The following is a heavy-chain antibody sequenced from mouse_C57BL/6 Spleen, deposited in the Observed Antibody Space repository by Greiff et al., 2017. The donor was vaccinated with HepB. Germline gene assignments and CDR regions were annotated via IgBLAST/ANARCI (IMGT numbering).Heavy chain of an antibody. CDR3: ARVLKGMDY. V-gene: IGHV1-19*01. CDR1: GYTFTDYY. D-gene: IGHD1-3*01. Sequence: EVKLVESGPVLVKPGASVKMSCKASGYTFTDYYMNWVKQSHGKSLEWIGVINPYNGGTSYNQKFKGKATLTVDKSSSTAYMELNSLTSEDSAVYYCARVLKGMDYWGQGTSVTVSS. CDR2: INPYNGGT. J-gene: IGHJ4*01.